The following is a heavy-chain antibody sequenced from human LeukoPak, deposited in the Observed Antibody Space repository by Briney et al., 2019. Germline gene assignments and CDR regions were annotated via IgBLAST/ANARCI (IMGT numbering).Heavy chain of an antibody. D-gene: IGHD3-10*01. CDR1: GGSISSYY. CDR2: FYKSGST. Sequence: PSETLSLTCTVSGGSISSYYWSWIRQPAGKGLEWIGRFYKSGSTNYNPSLKSRVTMSVDTSKNQFSLKLNSVTAADTAVYYCAREYYYESGTYSLDYWGQGTLATVSS. CDR3: AREYYYESGTYSLDY. V-gene: IGHV4-4*07. J-gene: IGHJ4*02.